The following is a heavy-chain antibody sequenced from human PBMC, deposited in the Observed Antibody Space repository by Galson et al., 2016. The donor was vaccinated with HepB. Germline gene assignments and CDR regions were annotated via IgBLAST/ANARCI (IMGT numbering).Heavy chain of an antibody. D-gene: IGHD2-15*01. J-gene: IGHJ4*01. Sequence: SLRLSCAVSAFPFSSHAMGWVRQAPGEGLEWVSVARTTDVRSGFKTSYADSVRGRLTVSRDGPGNTLFLQMNSLRVTDTAVYYCARLYCGGGGCYPRPYYFDFWGHGIPVTVS. CDR2: ARTTDVRSGFKT. CDR3: ARLYCGGGGCYPRPYYFDF. V-gene: IGHV3-23*01. CDR1: AFPFSSHA.